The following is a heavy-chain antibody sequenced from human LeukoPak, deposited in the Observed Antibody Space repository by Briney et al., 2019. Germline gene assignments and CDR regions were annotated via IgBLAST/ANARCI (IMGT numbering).Heavy chain of an antibody. CDR1: GFSISSYY. D-gene: IGHD3-9*01. CDR2: ISKSGNT. V-gene: IGHV4-59*01. CDR3: ARARYVNSFYAFDI. Sequence: SSETLSLTCTVSGFSISSYYWSWIRLPPGKGLEWIGYISKSGNTNYSPSLKSRVTIFGHTSKNQVFPKLSSVPAADTAVYYCARARYVNSFYAFDIWGQGTLVTVSS. J-gene: IGHJ3*02.